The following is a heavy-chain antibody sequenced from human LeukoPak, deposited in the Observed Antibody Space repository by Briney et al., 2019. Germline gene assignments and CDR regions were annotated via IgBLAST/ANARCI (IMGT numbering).Heavy chain of an antibody. J-gene: IGHJ4*02. CDR1: GVTLSSNV. CDR2: IPASVGST. D-gene: IGHD6-19*01. V-gene: IGHV3-23*01. Sequence: GGSLRLSCAASGVTLSSNVMICVRHAPGEGLECVSNIPASVGSTYYADSVKGRFTISRDNSKNSLYLEMNSLRAEDTAVYYCAKESSGGWYFDYWGQGTLVTVSS. CDR3: AKESSGGWYFDY.